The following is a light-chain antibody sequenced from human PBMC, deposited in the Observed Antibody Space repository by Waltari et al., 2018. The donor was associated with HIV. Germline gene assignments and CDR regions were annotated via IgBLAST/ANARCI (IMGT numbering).Light chain of an antibody. CDR1: QSVSSSY. CDR2: GAS. CDR3: QQYGSSPRT. J-gene: IGKJ1*01. Sequence: EIVLTQSPGTLSLSPGERATLSCRASQSVSSSYLAWYQQTPGQAPRLLIYGASSRATGIPDRFSGSGSGTDFTLTISRLEPEDFAVYYCQQYGSSPRTFGQGTKVEIE. V-gene: IGKV3-20*01.